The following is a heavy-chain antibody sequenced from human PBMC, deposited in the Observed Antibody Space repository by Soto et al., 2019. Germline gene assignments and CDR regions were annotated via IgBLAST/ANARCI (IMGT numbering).Heavy chain of an antibody. V-gene: IGHV4-59*01. D-gene: IGHD2-2*01. CDR3: ARVYAMQPWWFDY. CDR1: GGSISSYY. Sequence: PSETLSLTCTVSGGSISSYYWSWIRQPPGKGLEWIGYIYYSGSTNYNPSLKSRVTISVDTSKNQFSLKLSSVTAADTAVYYCARVYAMQPWWFDYWGQGTLVTVSS. J-gene: IGHJ4*02. CDR2: IYYSGST.